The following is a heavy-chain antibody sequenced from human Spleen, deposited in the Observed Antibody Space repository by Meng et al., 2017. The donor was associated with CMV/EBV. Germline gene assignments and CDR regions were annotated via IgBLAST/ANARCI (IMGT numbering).Heavy chain of an antibody. D-gene: IGHD4-23*01. Sequence: SGGSISSRTYYWGWIRQPPGKGLEWIGNIYYSGSTPYNPSLKSRVTISVDTSKNQVFLRLSSVTAADTAVYYCARSVYGGNPFDYWGQGTLVTVSS. CDR3: ARSVYGGNPFDY. CDR2: IYYSGST. J-gene: IGHJ4*02. CDR1: GGSISSRTYY. V-gene: IGHV4-39*01.